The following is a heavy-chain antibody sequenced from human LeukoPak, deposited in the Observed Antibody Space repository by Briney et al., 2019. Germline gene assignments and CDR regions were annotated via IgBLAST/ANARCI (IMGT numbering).Heavy chain of an antibody. D-gene: IGHD5-12*01. Sequence: GGSLRLSCAASGFTFSNYWMTWVRQAPGKGLEWVAHTNQDGSEEHYMDSVKARFTISRDNAKNSLSLQMNSLRAEDTAVYYCVRDGGVSGYDLLDYWGRGTLVTVSS. J-gene: IGHJ4*02. V-gene: IGHV3-7*01. CDR1: GFTFSNYW. CDR3: VRDGGVSGYDLLDY. CDR2: TNQDGSEE.